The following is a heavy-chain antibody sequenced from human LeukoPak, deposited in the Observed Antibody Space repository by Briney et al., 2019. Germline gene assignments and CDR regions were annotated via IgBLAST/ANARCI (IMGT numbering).Heavy chain of an antibody. CDR2: ISSSSSTI. CDR1: GFTFNIYG. V-gene: IGHV3-48*02. Sequence: GGSLRLSCAASGFTFNIYGMNWVRQAPGKGLEWISYISSSSSTIYYADSVKGRFTISRDNAKNSLYLQMNSLRDEDTAVYYCARDLYGDYAFDYWGQGTLVTVSS. D-gene: IGHD4-17*01. CDR3: ARDLYGDYAFDY. J-gene: IGHJ4*02.